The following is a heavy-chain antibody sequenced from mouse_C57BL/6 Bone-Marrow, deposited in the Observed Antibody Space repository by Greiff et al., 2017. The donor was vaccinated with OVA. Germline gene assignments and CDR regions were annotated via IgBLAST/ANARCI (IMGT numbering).Heavy chain of an antibody. CDR1: GYTFTSYW. J-gene: IGHJ4*01. V-gene: IGHV1-50*01. CDR2: IDPSDSYT. CDR3: ARKTAQAKDAMDY. D-gene: IGHD3-2*02. Sequence: QVQLQQSGAELVKPGASVKLSCKASGYTFTSYWMQWVKQRPGQGLEWIGEIDPSDSYTNYNQKFKGKATLTVDTSSSTAYMQLSSLTSEDSAVYYCARKTAQAKDAMDYWGQGTSVTVSS.